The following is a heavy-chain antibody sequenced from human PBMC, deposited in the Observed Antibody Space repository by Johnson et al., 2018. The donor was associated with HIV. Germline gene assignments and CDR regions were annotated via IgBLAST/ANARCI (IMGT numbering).Heavy chain of an antibody. J-gene: IGHJ3*02. CDR1: GFTFSNAW. Sequence: VQLVESGGGLVKPGGSLRLSCAASGFTFSNAWMSWVRQAPGKGLEWVGRIKSKTDGSTIYYANSVKGRFTISRDNSKNTLYVEMNSLRAEDTAVYYCARGSSNKRAIRDAFDIWGQGTMVTVSS. CDR2: IKSKTDGSTI. D-gene: IGHD1/OR15-1a*01. V-gene: IGHV3-15*01. CDR3: ARGSSNKRAIRDAFDI.